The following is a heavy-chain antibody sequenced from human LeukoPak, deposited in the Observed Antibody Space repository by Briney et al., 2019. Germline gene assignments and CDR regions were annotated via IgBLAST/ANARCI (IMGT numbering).Heavy chain of an antibody. CDR1: GDSISSGYY. D-gene: IGHD3-22*01. CDR2: IYHSGST. CDR3: ASSAYESSGYGGYYMDV. J-gene: IGHJ6*03. Sequence: SQTLSLTCTVSGDSISSGYYWGWIRQPPGKGLEWIGSIYHSGSTYYNPSLKSRVTISVDTSKNQFSLKLSSVTAADTAVYYCASSAYESSGYGGYYMDVWGKGTTVTVSS. V-gene: IGHV4-38-2*02.